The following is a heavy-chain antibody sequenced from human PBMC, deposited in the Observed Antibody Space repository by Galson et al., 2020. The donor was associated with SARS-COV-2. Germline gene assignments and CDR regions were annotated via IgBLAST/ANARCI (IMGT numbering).Heavy chain of an antibody. CDR3: ARDRAYYDILTGYLNPNYYYYYGMDV. CDR2: ISSSSSTI. J-gene: IGHJ6*02. CDR1: GFTFSSYS. D-gene: IGHD3-9*01. V-gene: IGHV3-48*04. Sequence: GASLKISCAASGFTFSSYSMNWVRQAPGKGLEWVSYISSSSSTIYYADSVKGRFTISRDNAKNSLYLQMNSLRAEDTAVYYCARDRAYYDILTGYLNPNYYYYYGMDVWGQGTTVTVSS.